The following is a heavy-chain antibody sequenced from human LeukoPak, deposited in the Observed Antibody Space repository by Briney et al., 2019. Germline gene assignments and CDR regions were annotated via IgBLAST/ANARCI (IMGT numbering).Heavy chain of an antibody. CDR3: ARESSASLDP. V-gene: IGHV3-30-3*01. J-gene: IGHJ5*02. Sequence: GGSLRLSCAASGFTFSSYAMHWVRQAPGKGLEWVAVISYDGSNKYYADSVKGRFTISRDNSKNTLYLQMNSLRAEDTAVYYCARESSASLDPWGQGTLVTVSS. CDR1: GFTFSSYA. D-gene: IGHD6-25*01. CDR2: ISYDGSNK.